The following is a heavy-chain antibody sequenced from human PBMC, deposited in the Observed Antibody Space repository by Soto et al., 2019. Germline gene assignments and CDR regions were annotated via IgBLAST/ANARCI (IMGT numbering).Heavy chain of an antibody. CDR1: GFTFSTYG. CDR2: EWSDGSKE. D-gene: IGHD1-26*01. V-gene: IGHV3-33*01. CDR3: ARRSSGTHVVDY. J-gene: IGHJ4*02. Sequence: PGGSLRLSCAASGFTFSTYGVQWVRQAPGKGLEWVAVEWSDGSKEFYADSVKGRFTISRDNSKNTVYLQRNSLRAEDTAVYYCARRSSGTHVVDYWGQGTMVTVS.